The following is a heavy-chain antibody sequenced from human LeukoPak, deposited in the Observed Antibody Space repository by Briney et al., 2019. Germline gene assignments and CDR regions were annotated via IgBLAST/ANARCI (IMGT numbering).Heavy chain of an antibody. Sequence: SESLSLTCTVSGGSISSYYWSWIRQPPGKGLEWIGYIYYSGSTNYNPSLKSRVTISVDTSKNQFSLKLSSVTAADTAVYYCAGITMVRQNAFDIWGQGTMVTVSS. D-gene: IGHD3-10*01. CDR2: IYYSGST. V-gene: IGHV4-59*08. J-gene: IGHJ3*02. CDR1: GGSISSYY. CDR3: AGITMVRQNAFDI.